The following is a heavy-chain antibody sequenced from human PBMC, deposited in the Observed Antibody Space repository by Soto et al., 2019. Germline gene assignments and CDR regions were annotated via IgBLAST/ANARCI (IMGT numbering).Heavy chain of an antibody. J-gene: IGHJ4*02. CDR2: IFYSGST. CDR3: ARRYGWLYFDY. CDR1: GGSISSYY. Sequence: SETLSLTCTVSGGSISSYYWSWIRQPPGKGLEWIGTIFYSGSTYYNPSLKSRVTISVDTSKNQFSLRLISVTAADTALYYCARRYGWLYFDYWGQGSLVTVSS. V-gene: IGHV4-59*08. D-gene: IGHD6-19*01.